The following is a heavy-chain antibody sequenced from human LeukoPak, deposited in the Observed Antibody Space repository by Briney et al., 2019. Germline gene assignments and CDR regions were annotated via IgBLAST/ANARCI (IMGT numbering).Heavy chain of an antibody. CDR2: IWYDGSNK. D-gene: IGHD3-22*01. CDR1: GFTVSNNY. CDR3: ARDHSSGYSDY. V-gene: IGHV3-33*08. J-gene: IGHJ4*02. Sequence: GGSLRLSCAASGFTVSNNYMSWVRQAPGKGLEWVAIIWYDGSNKYYADSVKGRFTISRDNSKNTPSLQMNSLRAEDTAVYYCARDHSSGYSDYWGQGTLVTVSS.